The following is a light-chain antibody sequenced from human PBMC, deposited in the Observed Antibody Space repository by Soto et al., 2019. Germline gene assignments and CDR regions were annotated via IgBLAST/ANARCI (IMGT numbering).Light chain of an antibody. CDR3: MQGTHWPPYS. CDR2: RAS. CDR1: QTISSSF. Sequence: EIVLTQSPGTLSLSPGERATLSCRASQTISSSFLAWYQQKPGQAPRLLIYRASRRAPGIPDRFSGSGSGTDFTLKISRVEAEDVGVYYCMQGTHWPPYSFGQGTKLEIK. J-gene: IGKJ2*03. V-gene: IGKV3D-20*02.